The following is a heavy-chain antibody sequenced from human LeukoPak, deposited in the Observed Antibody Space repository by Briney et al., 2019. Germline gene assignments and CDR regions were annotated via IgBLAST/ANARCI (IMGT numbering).Heavy chain of an antibody. CDR3: VLSGVVPAAMLFDY. J-gene: IGHJ4*02. CDR2: IIPIVGTA. Sequence: SVKLSCKVYGGTFSSYAISWVRQPPGQGLEWMGGIIPIVGTANYTQKFQGRVTITADESTSTAYIELSSLRSEDTAVYSCVLSGVVPAAMLFDYCGQGHLVPVSS. V-gene: IGHV1-69*01. CDR1: GGTFSSYA. D-gene: IGHD2-2*01.